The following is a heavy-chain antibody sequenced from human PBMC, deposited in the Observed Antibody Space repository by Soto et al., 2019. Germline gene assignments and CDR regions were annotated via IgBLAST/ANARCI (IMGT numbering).Heavy chain of an antibody. V-gene: IGHV1-18*01. J-gene: IGHJ4*01. CDR1: GYTFTNYG. CDR3: SRGTSIPASGDY. CDR2: VSAYNGER. Sequence: QVQLVQSGAEVKKPGASVKVSCKASGYTFTNYGINWVRQAPGQGREWLGWVSAYNGERRYAQRVQARVIMTTDTTKTTAYMELRSLRSDDKAVYYCSRGTSIPASGDYWGQGTLVTVSS. D-gene: IGHD6-6*01.